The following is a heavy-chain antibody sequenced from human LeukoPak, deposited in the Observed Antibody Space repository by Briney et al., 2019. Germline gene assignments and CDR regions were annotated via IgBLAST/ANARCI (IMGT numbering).Heavy chain of an antibody. CDR2: ISAYNGNT. V-gene: IGHV1-18*01. J-gene: IGHJ3*02. D-gene: IGHD1-7*01. CDR1: GYTFTSYG. CDR3: ARGLPSLTGTPRAFDI. Sequence: ASVKVSCKASGYTFTSYGISWVRQAPGQGLEWKGWISAYNGNTNYAQKLQGRVTMTTDTSTSTAYMELRSLRSDDTAVYYCARGLPSLTGTPRAFDIWGQGTMVTVSS.